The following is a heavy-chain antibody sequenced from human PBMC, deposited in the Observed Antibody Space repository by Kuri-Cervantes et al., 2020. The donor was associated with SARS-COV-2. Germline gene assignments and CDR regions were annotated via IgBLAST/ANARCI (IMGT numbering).Heavy chain of an antibody. CDR1: GSTFSSYG. CDR2: INSDGSST. J-gene: IGHJ6*02. V-gene: IGHV3-74*01. D-gene: IGHD3-22*01. CDR3: AREPGGHYYDSSGYYSYYYYGMDV. Sequence: GGSLRLSCAASGSTFSSYGMHWVRQAPGKGLVWVSRINSDGSSTSYADSVKGRFTISRDNAKNTLYLQMNSLRAEDTAVYYCAREPGGHYYDSSGYYSYYYYGMDVWGQGTTVTVSS.